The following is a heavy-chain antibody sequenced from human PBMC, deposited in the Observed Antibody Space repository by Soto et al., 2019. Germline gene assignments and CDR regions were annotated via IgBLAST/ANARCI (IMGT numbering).Heavy chain of an antibody. J-gene: IGHJ5*02. Sequence: PSETLSLTCAVSGGSISSGGYSWSWIRQPPGKGLEWIGYIYHSGSTYYNPSLKSRVTISVDRSKKQLSLKLSSVTAADTAVYYCARVPDRWGQGTLVTVSS. CDR1: GGSISSGGYS. D-gene: IGHD2-2*01. CDR3: ARVPDR. CDR2: IYHSGST. V-gene: IGHV4-30-2*01.